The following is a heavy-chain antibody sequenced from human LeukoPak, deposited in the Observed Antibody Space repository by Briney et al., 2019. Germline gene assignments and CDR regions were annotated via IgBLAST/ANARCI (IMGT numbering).Heavy chain of an antibody. CDR3: ARDPYYYGSGPNDAFDI. Sequence: SQTLSLTCTVSGGSISSGSYYWSWIRQPAGKGLEWIGRIYTSGSTNYNPSLKSRVTISVDTSKNQFSLKLSSVTAADTAVYYCARDPYYYGSGPNDAFDIWGQGTMVTVSS. D-gene: IGHD3-10*01. V-gene: IGHV4-61*02. J-gene: IGHJ3*02. CDR2: IYTSGST. CDR1: GGSISSGSYY.